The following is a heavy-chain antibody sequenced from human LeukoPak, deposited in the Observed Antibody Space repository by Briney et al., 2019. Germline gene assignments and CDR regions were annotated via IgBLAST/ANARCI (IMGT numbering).Heavy chain of an antibody. CDR2: TYYRSKWYT. D-gene: IGHD3-10*01. Sequence: SQTLSLTCAISGDSVSSNSAAWIWIRQSPSRGLEWLGRTYYRSKWYTEYAVSVKSRITIDPDTSKNQFSLQLSSVNPEDTAVYYCARLGSGSNYWGQGTLVTVSS. J-gene: IGHJ4*02. CDR1: GDSVSSNSAA. V-gene: IGHV6-1*01. CDR3: ARLGSGSNY.